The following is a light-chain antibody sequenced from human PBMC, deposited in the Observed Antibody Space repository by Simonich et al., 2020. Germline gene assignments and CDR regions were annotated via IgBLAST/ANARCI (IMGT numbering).Light chain of an antibody. Sequence: DIQMTQSPSTLSASVGEIVTITCRASQSISSWLALYQQKPGKAPKLLIYAASTFQSGVPSRFSGSGYGTDFTLTISCLQSEDFATYYCQQYYSYPYTFGQGTKLEIK. CDR3: QQYYSYPYT. J-gene: IGKJ2*01. CDR1: QSISSW. CDR2: AAS. V-gene: IGKV1-5*01.